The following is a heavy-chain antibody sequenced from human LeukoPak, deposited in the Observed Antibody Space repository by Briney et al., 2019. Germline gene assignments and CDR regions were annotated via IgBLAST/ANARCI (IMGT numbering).Heavy chain of an antibody. J-gene: IGHJ5*02. Sequence: SETLSLTCTVSGYSISSGYYWGWIRQPPGKGLEWIGSIYHSGSTYYNPSLKSRVTISVDTSKNQFSLKLSSVTAADTAVYYCARQWDYAMNWFDPWGQGTLVTVSS. V-gene: IGHV4-38-2*02. CDR2: IYHSGST. CDR3: ARQWDYAMNWFDP. D-gene: IGHD1-26*01. CDR1: GYSISSGYY.